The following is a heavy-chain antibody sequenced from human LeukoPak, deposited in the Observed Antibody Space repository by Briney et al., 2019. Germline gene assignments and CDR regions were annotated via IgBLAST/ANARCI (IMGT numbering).Heavy chain of an antibody. CDR3: ARRPSSSSWPG. D-gene: IGHD6-13*01. Sequence: GGSLRLSCAASGFTFSSYWMSWVRQAPGKGLEWVANIKQDGSEKYYEDSVKGRFTISRDNAKNSLYLQMNSLRVEDTAVYYCARRPSSSSWPGWGQGTLVTVSS. CDR1: GFTFSSYW. CDR2: IKQDGSEK. J-gene: IGHJ4*02. V-gene: IGHV3-7*01.